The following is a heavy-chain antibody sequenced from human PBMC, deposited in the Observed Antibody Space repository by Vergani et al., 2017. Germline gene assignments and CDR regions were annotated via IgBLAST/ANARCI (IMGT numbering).Heavy chain of an antibody. CDR2: IYYSGST. D-gene: IGHD3-10*01. J-gene: IGHJ5*02. CDR1: GGSISSGGYY. V-gene: IGHV4-31*03. Sequence: QVQLQESGPGLVKPSQTLSLTCTVSGGSISSGGYYWSWIRQHPGKGLEWIGYIYYSGSTYYNPSLKSRVTISVDTSKNQFSLKLSSVTAADTAVYYWARGSGALRGVRGWFDPWGQGTLVTVSS. CDR3: ARGSGALRGVRGWFDP.